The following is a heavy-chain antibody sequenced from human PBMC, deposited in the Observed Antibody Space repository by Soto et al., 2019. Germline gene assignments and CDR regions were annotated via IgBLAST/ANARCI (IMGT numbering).Heavy chain of an antibody. CDR1: GGSISSYY. Sequence: QVQLQESGPGLVKPSETLSLTCTVSGGSISSYYWSWIRQPPGKGLEWIGYIYYSGSTNYNPSLKSRDTISVDTSKNQFSLKLSAVTAADTAVYYCASVEMATIKDWGQGTLVTVSS. D-gene: IGHD5-12*01. CDR3: ASVEMATIKD. V-gene: IGHV4-59*01. CDR2: IYYSGST. J-gene: IGHJ4*02.